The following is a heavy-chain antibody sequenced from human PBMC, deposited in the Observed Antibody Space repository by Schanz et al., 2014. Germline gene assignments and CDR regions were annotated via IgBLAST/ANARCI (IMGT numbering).Heavy chain of an antibody. J-gene: IGHJ5*02. Sequence: QVQLVHSGAEVKKPGSSVKVSCKASGGTFSSDTFSWVRQAPGQGLEWMGRIVPIAGITNYAQRFQGRVTITADKSSDTAYMELSSLRSEDTAVYYCAREVGLYDRGWFDPWGQGTLATVSS. CDR1: GGTFSSDT. V-gene: IGHV1-69*04. D-gene: IGHD3-22*01. CDR3: AREVGLYDRGWFDP. CDR2: IVPIAGIT.